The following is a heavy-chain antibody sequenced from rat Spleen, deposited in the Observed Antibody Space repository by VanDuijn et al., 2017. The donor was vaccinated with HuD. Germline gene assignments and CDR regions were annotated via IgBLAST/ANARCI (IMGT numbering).Heavy chain of an antibody. CDR2: INPDGGTT. V-gene: IGHV5-58*01. CDR1: GFTFSDYY. J-gene: IGHJ2*01. Sequence: EVQLVESGGGLVQPGRSLKLSCAASGFTFSDYYMAWIRQAPGKGLEWVSSINPDGGTTYYPDSVKGRFTISRDNAENTVYLQMNSLRSEDTATYYCAREGNYGGAFDYWGQGVMVTVSS. CDR3: AREGNYGGAFDY. D-gene: IGHD1-11*01.